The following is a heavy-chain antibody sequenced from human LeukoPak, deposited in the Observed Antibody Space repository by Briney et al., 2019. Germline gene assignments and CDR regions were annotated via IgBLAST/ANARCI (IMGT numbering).Heavy chain of an antibody. CDR1: GYSFTSYW. V-gene: IGHV5-51*01. CDR3: ARRDYYDSLRDWFDP. J-gene: IGHJ5*02. CDR2: IYPGDSHT. D-gene: IGHD3-22*01. Sequence: GESLKISCKGSGYSFTSYWIGWVRQMPGKGLEWMGIIYPGDSHTRYSPSFQGQVTISADKSISTPYLQFSSLKASDTAMYYCARRDYYDSLRDWFDPWGQGTLVTVSS.